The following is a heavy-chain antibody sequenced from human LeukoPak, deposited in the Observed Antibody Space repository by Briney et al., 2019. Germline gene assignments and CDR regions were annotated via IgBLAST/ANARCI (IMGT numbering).Heavy chain of an antibody. CDR2: IYYSGST. CDR1: GGSISSSSYY. D-gene: IGHD1-26*01. Sequence: SETLSLTCTVSGGSISSSSYYWGWIRQPPGKGLEWIGSIYYSGSTYYNPSLKSRVTISADTSKNQFSLKLSSVTAADTAVYYCARALGLRGGFDYWGQGTLVTVSS. V-gene: IGHV4-39*07. CDR3: ARALGLRGGFDY. J-gene: IGHJ4*02.